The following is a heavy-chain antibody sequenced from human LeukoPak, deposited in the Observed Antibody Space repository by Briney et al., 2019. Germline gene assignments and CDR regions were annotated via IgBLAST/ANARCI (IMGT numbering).Heavy chain of an antibody. CDR2: INHSGST. V-gene: IGHV4-34*01. Sequence: ASETLSLTCTVSGGSISSYYWSWIRQPPGKGLEWIGEINHSGSTNYNPSLKSRVTISVDTSKNQFSLKLSSVTAADTAVYYCARRFVGYDSSWGASDIWGQGTMVTVSS. J-gene: IGHJ3*02. CDR3: ARRFVGYDSSWGASDI. CDR1: GGSISSYY. D-gene: IGHD6-13*01.